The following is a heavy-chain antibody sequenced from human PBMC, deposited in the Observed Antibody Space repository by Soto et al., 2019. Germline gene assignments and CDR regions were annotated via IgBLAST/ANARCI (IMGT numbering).Heavy chain of an antibody. CDR3: ARDKAGSYYDSSGYYPFDY. CDR1: GGTFSSYA. CDR2: IIPIFGTA. Sequence: QVQLVQSGAEVKKPGSSVKVSCKASGGTFSSYAISWVRQAPGQGLEWMGGIIPIFGTANYAQKFQGRVTITADESTSTAYMELSSLRSEDTAVYYCARDKAGSYYDSSGYYPFDYWGQGTLVTVSS. J-gene: IGHJ4*02. D-gene: IGHD3-22*01. V-gene: IGHV1-69*01.